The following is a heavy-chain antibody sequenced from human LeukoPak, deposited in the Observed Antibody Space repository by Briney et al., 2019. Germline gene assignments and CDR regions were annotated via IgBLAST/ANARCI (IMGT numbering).Heavy chain of an antibody. CDR2: ISGSGGST. J-gene: IGHJ4*02. Sequence: GGSLRLSCAASGFTFSSYAMSWVRQAPGKGLEWVSAISGSGGSTYYADSVKGRFTISRDNAKNSLYLQMNSLRVEDTAIYYCGRDFPDYWGQGILVTVSS. CDR3: GRDFPDY. CDR1: GFTFSSYA. V-gene: IGHV3-23*01.